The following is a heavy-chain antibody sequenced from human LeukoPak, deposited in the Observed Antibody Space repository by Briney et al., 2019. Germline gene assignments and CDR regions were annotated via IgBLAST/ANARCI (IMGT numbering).Heavy chain of an antibody. CDR2: ISGSGGST. CDR1: GFTFSSYA. J-gene: IGHJ4*02. CDR3: AKSPEYYDILTSSFDY. V-gene: IGHV3-23*01. Sequence: GGSLRLSCAASGFTFSSYAMSRVRQAPGKGLEWVSAISGSGGSTYYADSVKGRFTISRDNSKNTLYLQMNSLRAEDTAVYYCAKSPEYYDILTSSFDYWGQGTLVTVSS. D-gene: IGHD3-9*01.